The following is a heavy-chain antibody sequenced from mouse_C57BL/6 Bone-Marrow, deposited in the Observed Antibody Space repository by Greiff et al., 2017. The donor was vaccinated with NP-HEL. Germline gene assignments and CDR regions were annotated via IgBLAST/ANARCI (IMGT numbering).Heavy chain of an antibody. CDR1: GFSLTSYA. CDR3: ASYYYGTLYAMDY. V-gene: IGHV2-9-1*01. D-gene: IGHD1-1*01. CDR2: IWTGGGT. J-gene: IGHJ4*01. Sequence: VKLMESGPGLVAPSQSLSITCTVSGFSLTSYAISWVRQPPGKGLEWLGVIWTGGGTNYNSALKSRLSISKDNSKSQVFLKMNSLQTDDTARYYCASYYYGTLYAMDYWGQGTSVTVSS.